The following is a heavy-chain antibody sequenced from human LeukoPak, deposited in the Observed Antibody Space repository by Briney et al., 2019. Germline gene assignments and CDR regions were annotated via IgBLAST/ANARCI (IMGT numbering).Heavy chain of an antibody. CDR1: GGSFSGYY. V-gene: IGHV4-34*01. D-gene: IGHD3-10*01. CDR2: INHSGST. J-gene: IGHJ4*02. Sequence: NPSETLSLTCAVYGGSFSGYYWSWIRQPPGKGLEWIGEINHSGSTNYNPSLKSRVTISVDTSKNQFSLKVSSVTAADTAVYYCARTRYYYNSRSYGAPYYFDYWGQGTLVTVSS. CDR3: ARTRYYYNSRSYGAPYYFDY.